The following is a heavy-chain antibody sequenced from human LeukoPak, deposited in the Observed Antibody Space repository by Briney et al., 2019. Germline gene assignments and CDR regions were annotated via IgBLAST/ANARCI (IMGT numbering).Heavy chain of an antibody. Sequence: SETLSLTCAVSGGSITSSNWWSWVRQPPGKGLEWIGEIYHSGSTNYNPSLKSRVSISVDTSKNQFSLELSSVTAADTAVYYCARAETVAGYFHYWGQGTLVTVSS. V-gene: IGHV4-4*02. J-gene: IGHJ4*02. D-gene: IGHD6-19*01. CDR2: IYHSGST. CDR1: GGSITSSNW. CDR3: ARAETVAGYFHY.